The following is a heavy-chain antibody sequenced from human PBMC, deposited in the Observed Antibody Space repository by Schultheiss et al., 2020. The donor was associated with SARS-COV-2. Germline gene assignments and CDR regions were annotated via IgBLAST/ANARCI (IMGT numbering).Heavy chain of an antibody. Sequence: GGSLRLSCAASGFTFSSYGMHWVRQAPGKGLEWVANIKQDGSEKYYVDSVKGRFTISRDNAKNSLYLQMNSLRAEDTAVYYCAREVRIVGATTSFDYWGQGTLVTVSS. V-gene: IGHV3-7*01. CDR2: IKQDGSEK. CDR3: AREVRIVGATTSFDY. CDR1: GFTFSSYG. D-gene: IGHD1-26*01. J-gene: IGHJ4*02.